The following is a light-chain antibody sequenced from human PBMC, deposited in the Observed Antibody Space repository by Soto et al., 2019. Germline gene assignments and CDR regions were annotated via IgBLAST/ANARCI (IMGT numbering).Light chain of an antibody. CDR3: QQYGSSPWT. CDR2: GAS. Sequence: EIVLKQSPATLSLYTGERATLSCRASQSVSSNNLVWYQQKPGQAPGLLIYGASYRAAGIPDRFSGSGSGTDFTLTISRLEPEDFALYYCQQYGSSPWTFGQGSNVDIK. J-gene: IGKJ1*01. CDR1: QSVSSNN. V-gene: IGKV3-20*01.